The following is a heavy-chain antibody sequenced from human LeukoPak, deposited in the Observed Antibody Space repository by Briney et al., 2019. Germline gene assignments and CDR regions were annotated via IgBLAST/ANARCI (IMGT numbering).Heavy chain of an antibody. CDR2: IIPIFGTA. V-gene: IGHV1-69*13. CDR3: AREGHYDSSGKWTDAFDI. CDR1: GGTFSSYA. D-gene: IGHD3-22*01. Sequence: SVKVSCKAFGGTFSSYAISWVRQAPGQGLEWMGGIIPIFGTANYAQKFQGRVTITADESTSTAYMELSSLRSEDTAVYYCAREGHYDSSGKWTDAFDIWGQGTMVTVSS. J-gene: IGHJ3*02.